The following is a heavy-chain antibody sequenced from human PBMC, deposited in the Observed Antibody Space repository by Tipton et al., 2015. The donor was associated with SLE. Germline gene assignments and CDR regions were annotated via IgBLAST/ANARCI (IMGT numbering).Heavy chain of an antibody. V-gene: IGHV4-39*07. CDR2: IYYSGST. Sequence: TLSLTCTVSGGSISSSSYYWGWIRQPPGKGLEWIGGIYYSGSTYYNPSLKSRVTISVDTSKKQMSLKLSAVTAADTAVYYCARRPGSIAAQWGQGTLVTVSS. CDR3: ARRPGSIAAQ. CDR1: GGSISSSSYY. J-gene: IGHJ4*02. D-gene: IGHD6-6*01.